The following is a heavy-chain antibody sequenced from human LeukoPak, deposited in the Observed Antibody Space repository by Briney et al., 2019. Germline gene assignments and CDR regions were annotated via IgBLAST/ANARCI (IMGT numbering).Heavy chain of an antibody. CDR2: IQEDGSEK. D-gene: IGHD3-22*01. CDR3: ARVYYDSSGPPNTDP. CDR1: DFKFDKHW. V-gene: IGHV3-7*01. J-gene: IGHJ5*02. Sequence: GGSLRLSCVASDFKFDKHWMAWVRQAPGKGLEWVANIQEDGSEKNYVDSVKGRFTISRDNAKNSLYLQMNSLRAEDTAVYYCARVYYDSSGPPNTDPWGQGALVTVSS.